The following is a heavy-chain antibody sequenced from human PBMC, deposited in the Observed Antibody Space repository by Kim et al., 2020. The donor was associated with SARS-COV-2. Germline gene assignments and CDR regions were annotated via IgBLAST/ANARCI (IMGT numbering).Heavy chain of an antibody. D-gene: IGHD3-16*02. CDR1: GFTFSNAW. J-gene: IGHJ4*02. CDR3: TTQQAPHYDYVWGSYRYGEQDD. Sequence: GGSLRLSCAASGFTFSNAWMSWVRQAPGKGLEWVGRIKSKTDGGTTDYAAPVKGRFTISRDDSKNTLYLQMNSLKTEDTAVYYCTTQQAPHYDYVWGSYRYGEQDDWGQGTLVTVSS. CDR2: IKSKTDGGTT. V-gene: IGHV3-15*01.